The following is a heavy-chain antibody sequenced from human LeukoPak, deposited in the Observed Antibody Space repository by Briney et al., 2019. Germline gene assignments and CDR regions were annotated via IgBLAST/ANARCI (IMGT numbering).Heavy chain of an antibody. D-gene: IGHD5-18*01. CDR3: ASKRGYSYGLDY. CDR1: GGTFSSYA. CDR2: IIPIFGTA. V-gene: IGHV1-69*01. J-gene: IGHJ4*02. Sequence: SVKVSCKASGGTFSSYAISWVRQAPGQGLEWMGGIIPIFGTANYAQKFQGRVTITADESTSTGYMELSSLKSEDTAVYYCASKRGYSYGLDYWGQGTLVTVSS.